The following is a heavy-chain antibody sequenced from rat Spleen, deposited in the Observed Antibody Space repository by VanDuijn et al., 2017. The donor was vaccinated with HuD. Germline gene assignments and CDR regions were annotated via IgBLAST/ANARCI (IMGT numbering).Heavy chain of an antibody. Sequence: QVQLKESGPGLVQPSQTLSLTCTVSGFSPTNYHVTWVRQPPGKGLEWMGVIWTGGSTAYNSLLNSRLSISRDTSKSQVFLRMNSLQTEDTATYYCARAGYHFDYWGQGVMVTVSS. D-gene: IGHD1-4*01. CDR3: ARAGYHFDY. CDR1: GFSPTNYH. V-gene: IGHV2-43*01. CDR2: IWTGGST. J-gene: IGHJ2*01.